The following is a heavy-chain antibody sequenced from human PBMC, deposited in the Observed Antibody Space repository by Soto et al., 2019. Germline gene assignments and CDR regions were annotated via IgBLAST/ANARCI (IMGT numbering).Heavy chain of an antibody. V-gene: IGHV3-48*01. D-gene: IGHD6-13*01. CDR3: ARHPERIAQIGWFDP. CDR1: GFTFISYS. Sequence: GSLRLSCAASGFTFISYSMNWVRQAPGKGLEWVSYISSSSSTIYYADSVKGRFTISRDNAKNSLYLQMNSLRAEDTAVYYCARHPERIAQIGWFDPWGQGNLVTVS. CDR2: ISSSSSTI. J-gene: IGHJ5*02.